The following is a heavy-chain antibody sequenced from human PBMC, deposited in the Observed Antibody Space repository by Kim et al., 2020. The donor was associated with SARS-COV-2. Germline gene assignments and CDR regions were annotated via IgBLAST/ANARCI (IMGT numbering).Heavy chain of an antibody. CDR2: IYPADSDT. CDR3: ARRMGYTSGWYDY. J-gene: IGHJ4*02. CDR1: GYSFTNYW. V-gene: IGHV5-51*01. Sequence: GESLKISCQISGYSFTNYWIGWVRQMPGKGLEWMGSIYPADSDTRYSPSFQGQVTISADKSISTASLQWSSLKASDTAMYYCARRMGYTSGWYDYWGQGTLVTVSS. D-gene: IGHD6-19*01.